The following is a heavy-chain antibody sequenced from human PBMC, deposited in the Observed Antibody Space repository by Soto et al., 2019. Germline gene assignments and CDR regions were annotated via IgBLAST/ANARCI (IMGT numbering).Heavy chain of an antibody. D-gene: IGHD3-22*01. CDR3: ARGGYYDSSGYYYVGVNWFDP. Sequence: SETLSLTCTVSGGSISSYYWSWIRQPPGKGLEWIGYIYYSGSTNYNPSLKSRVTISVDTSKNQFSLKLSSVTAADTAVYYCARGGYYDSSGYYYVGVNWFDPWGQGTLVTVSS. CDR2: IYYSGST. V-gene: IGHV4-59*12. CDR1: GGSISSYY. J-gene: IGHJ5*02.